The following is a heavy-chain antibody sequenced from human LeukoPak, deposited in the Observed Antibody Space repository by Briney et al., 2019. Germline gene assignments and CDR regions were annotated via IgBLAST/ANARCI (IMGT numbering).Heavy chain of an antibody. CDR3: AKSSAHYNYYNMDV. V-gene: IGHV3-23*01. Sequence: GGSLRLSCAASGFIFSSYAMSWVRQAPGKGLEWVSGISGSGDNTYYADSVKGRFTISRDNSKNTLYLQVNSLRAEDTAVYYCAKSSAHYNYYNMDVWGQGTTVTVSS. CDR2: ISGSGDNT. CDR1: GFIFSSYA. D-gene: IGHD6-19*01. J-gene: IGHJ6*02.